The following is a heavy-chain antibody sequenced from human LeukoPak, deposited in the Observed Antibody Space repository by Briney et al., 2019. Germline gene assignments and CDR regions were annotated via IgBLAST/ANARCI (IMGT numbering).Heavy chain of an antibody. CDR3: ARDRAGSGSYFGYFDY. V-gene: IGHV3-7*03. J-gene: IGHJ4*02. CDR1: GFTFSSYS. CDR2: IKQDGSEK. Sequence: GGSLRLSCAASGFTFSSYSMNWVRQAPGKGLEWVANIKQDGSEKYYVDSVKGRFTISRDNAKNSLYLQMNSLRAEDTAVYYCARDRAGSGSYFGYFDYWGQGTLVTVSS. D-gene: IGHD3-10*01.